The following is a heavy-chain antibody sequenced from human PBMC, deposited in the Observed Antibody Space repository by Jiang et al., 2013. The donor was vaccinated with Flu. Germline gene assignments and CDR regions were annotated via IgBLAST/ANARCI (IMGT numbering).Heavy chain of an antibody. Sequence: ETLSLTCTVSGGSISSYYWSWIRQPPGKGLEWIGYIYYSGSTNYNPSLKSRVTISVDTSKNQFSLKLSSVTAADTAVYYCARVSKSSGWYYFDYWGQGTLVTVSS. CDR1: GGSISSYY. CDR3: ARVSKSSGWYYFDY. CDR2: IYYSGST. J-gene: IGHJ4*02. V-gene: IGHV4-59*01. D-gene: IGHD6-19*01.